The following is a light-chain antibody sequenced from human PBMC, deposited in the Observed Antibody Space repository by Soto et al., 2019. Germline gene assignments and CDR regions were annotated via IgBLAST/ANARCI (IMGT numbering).Light chain of an antibody. Sequence: QSALTQPASVSGSPGQSITISCTGTSSDVGNYNLVSWYQQHPGEAPKLLIYEGSKRPSGVSNRFSGSKFGNTASLTISGLQAEDEVDYYCCSYAGESTWVFGGGTQLTAL. CDR2: EGS. V-gene: IGLV2-23*01. CDR3: CSYAGESTWV. J-gene: IGLJ3*02. CDR1: SSDVGNYNL.